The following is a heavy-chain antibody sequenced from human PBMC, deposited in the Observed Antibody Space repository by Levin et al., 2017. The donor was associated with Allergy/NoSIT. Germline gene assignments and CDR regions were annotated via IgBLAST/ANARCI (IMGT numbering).Heavy chain of an antibody. CDR2: IYYSGST. J-gene: IGHJ4*02. Sequence: SETLSLTCTVSGGSISSYYWSWIRQPPGKGLEWIGYIYYSGSTNYNPSLKSRVTISVDTSKNQFSLKLSSVTAADTAVYYCAKIYYDSSGQQYYFDYWGQGTLVTVSS. V-gene: IGHV4-59*01. CDR1: GGSISSYY. D-gene: IGHD3-22*01. CDR3: AKIYYDSSGQQYYFDY.